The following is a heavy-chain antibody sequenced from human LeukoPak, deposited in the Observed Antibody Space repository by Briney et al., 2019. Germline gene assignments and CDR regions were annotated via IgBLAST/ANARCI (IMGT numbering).Heavy chain of an antibody. CDR2: ISSSSSYI. J-gene: IGHJ4*02. CDR1: GFTFSSYA. CDR3: ARELGGLLWFGD. D-gene: IGHD3-10*01. Sequence: GGSLRLSCAASGFTFSSYAMSWVRQAPGKGLEWVSSISSSSSYIYYADSVKGRFTISRDNAKNSLYLQMNSLRAEDTAVYYCARELGGLLWFGDWGQGTLVTVSS. V-gene: IGHV3-21*01.